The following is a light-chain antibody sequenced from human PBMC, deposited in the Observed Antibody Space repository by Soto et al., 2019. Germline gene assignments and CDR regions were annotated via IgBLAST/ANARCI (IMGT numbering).Light chain of an antibody. J-gene: IGKJ3*01. CDR1: QSVSSSY. CDR3: QQYGSSPRIT. Sequence: EIVLKHSPGTLSLSPGERDTLSCRASQSVSSSYLAWYQQKPGQAHRLLIYGASSRATGIPDRFRGSGSGTDFTLTISRLEPEDFAVYYCQQYGSSPRITVGPGTRVDIK. CDR2: GAS. V-gene: IGKV3-20*01.